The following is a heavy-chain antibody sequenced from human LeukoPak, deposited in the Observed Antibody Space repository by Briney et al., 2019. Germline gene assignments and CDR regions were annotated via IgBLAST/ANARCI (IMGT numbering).Heavy chain of an antibody. CDR1: GYTFTSYA. J-gene: IGHJ4*02. CDR3: ARDRAVTIFGVVDAPDY. V-gene: IGHV7-4-1*02. D-gene: IGHD3-3*01. Sequence: ASVNVSCKASGYTFTSYAMNRVRQAPGQGLEWMGWINTNTGNPTYAQGFTGRFVFSLDTSVSTAYLQISSLKAEDTAVYYCARDRAVTIFGVVDAPDYWGQGTLVTVSS. CDR2: INTNTGNP.